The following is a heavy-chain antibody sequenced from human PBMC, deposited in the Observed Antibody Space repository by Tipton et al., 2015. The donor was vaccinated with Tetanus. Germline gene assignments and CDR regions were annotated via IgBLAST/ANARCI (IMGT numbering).Heavy chain of an antibody. CDR3: ARLQYRTFHSSSGY. V-gene: IGHV5-51*01. D-gene: IGHD6-6*01. CDR2: VYPGDTDA. Sequence: VQLVQSGAEVRKPGESLKISCQTSGYTFANYWIGWVRQMPGQGLEWVGIVYPGDTDARYSPSFQSRVTISADTSISTAYLQWSSLKASDTAIYYCARLQYRTFHSSSGYWGQGTLVTVSS. J-gene: IGHJ4*02. CDR1: GYTFANYW.